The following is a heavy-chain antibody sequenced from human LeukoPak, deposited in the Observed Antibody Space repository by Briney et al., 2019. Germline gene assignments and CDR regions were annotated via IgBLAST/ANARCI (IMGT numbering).Heavy chain of an antibody. D-gene: IGHD6-13*01. CDR1: GFTFSSYA. J-gene: IGHJ4*02. V-gene: IGHV3-30-3*01. Sequence: GGSLRLSCAASGFTFSSYAMHWVRQAPGKGLEWVAVISYDGSNKYYADSVKGRFTISRDNSKNTLYLQMNSLRAEDTAVYYCAKDQIAAAGTGMHYWGQGTLVTVSS. CDR3: AKDQIAAAGTGMHY. CDR2: ISYDGSNK.